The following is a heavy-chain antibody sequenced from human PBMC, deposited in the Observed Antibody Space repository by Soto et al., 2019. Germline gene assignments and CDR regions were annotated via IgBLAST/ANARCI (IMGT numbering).Heavy chain of an antibody. Sequence: SVEVCCKESGGTFSSYTSSWVRQAKGQGLEWMGRIIPILGIANYAQKFQGRVTITADKSTSTAYMELSSLRSEDTAVYYCARTLGDFWSGYYWFDPGGQGTLVTVSS. V-gene: IGHV1-69*02. J-gene: IGHJ5*02. CDR3: ARTLGDFWSGYYWFDP. D-gene: IGHD3-3*01. CDR1: GGTFSSYT. CDR2: IIPILGIA.